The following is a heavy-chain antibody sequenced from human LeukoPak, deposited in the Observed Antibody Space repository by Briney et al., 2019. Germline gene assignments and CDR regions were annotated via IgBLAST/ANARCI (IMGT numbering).Heavy chain of an antibody. CDR2: INHSGST. V-gene: IGHV4-34*01. D-gene: IGHD3-10*01. J-gene: IGHJ3*02. CDR1: GGSFSGYY. CDR3: ARRGYYYDAFDI. Sequence: SETLSLTCAVYGGSFSGYYWSWIRQPPGKGLEWIGEINHSGSTNYNPPLKSRVTISVDTSKNQFSLKLSSVTAADTAVYYCARRGYYYDAFDIWGQGTMVTVSS.